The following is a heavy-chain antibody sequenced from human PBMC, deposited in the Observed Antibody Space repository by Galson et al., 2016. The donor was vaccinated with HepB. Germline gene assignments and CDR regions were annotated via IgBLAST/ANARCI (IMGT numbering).Heavy chain of an antibody. CDR2: IYHSGIT. CDR1: GGSISDYY. Sequence: SETLSLTCLVSGGSISDYYWSWIRQPPGKGLEWIGYIYHSGITNYNPYLKSRLTVSVDTSKNLFSLKLSSVPAADTAVYYCARTHYDILTNYYSRGWFDPWGQGTPVTVSS. V-gene: IGHV4-59*01. D-gene: IGHD3-9*01. CDR3: ARTHYDILTNYYSRGWFDP. J-gene: IGHJ5*02.